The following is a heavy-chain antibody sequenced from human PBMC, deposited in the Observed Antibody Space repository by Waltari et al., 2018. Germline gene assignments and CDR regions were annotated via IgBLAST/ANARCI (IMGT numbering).Heavy chain of an antibody. Sequence: RNWVRQAPGRGVEWVSYISSSGSTIYYAAPVKGRFTISRDSAKNSLYLQMNSLRDEDTAVYYCARVVARDWGQGTLVTVSS. J-gene: IGHJ4*02. CDR3: ARVVARD. V-gene: IGHV3-48*02. CDR2: ISSSGSTI.